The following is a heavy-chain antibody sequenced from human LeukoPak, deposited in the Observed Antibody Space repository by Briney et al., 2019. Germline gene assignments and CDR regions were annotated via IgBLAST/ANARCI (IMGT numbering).Heavy chain of an antibody. J-gene: IGHJ5*02. CDR3: ARDAGNRGYGCDL. D-gene: IGHD6-25*01. CDR2: IRSSSET. Sequence: GGSLRLSCAASGFIFSQYSMNWVRQAPGKGLEWVSHIRSSSETFYADSVKGRFTISRDNARNSLYLQMNNLRGEDTAIYYCARDAGNRGYGCDLWGQGTLVTVSS. V-gene: IGHV3-48*01. CDR1: GFIFSQYS.